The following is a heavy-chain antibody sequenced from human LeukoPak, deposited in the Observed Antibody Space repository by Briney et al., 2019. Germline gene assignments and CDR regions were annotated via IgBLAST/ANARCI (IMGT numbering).Heavy chain of an antibody. CDR2: IYYIGST. CDR1: GGSISSGDYY. CDR3: ARELRFLEWLRYYYYMDV. V-gene: IGHV4-30-4*08. Sequence: SETLSLICTVSGGSISSGDYYWSWIRQPPGKGLEGIGYIYYIGSTYYNPSLKSRVTISVDTSKNQFSLKLSSVTAADTAVYYCARELRFLEWLRYYYYMDVWGKGTTVTVSS. J-gene: IGHJ6*03. D-gene: IGHD3-3*01.